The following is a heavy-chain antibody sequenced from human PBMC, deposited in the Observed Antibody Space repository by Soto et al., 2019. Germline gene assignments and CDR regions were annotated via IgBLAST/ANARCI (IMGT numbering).Heavy chain of an antibody. CDR2: INAGNGNT. J-gene: IGHJ6*02. Sequence: ASVKVSCKASGYTFTSYAMHWVRQAPGQRLEWMGWINAGNGNTKYSQKFQGRVTITRDTSASTAYMELSSLRSEDTAVYYCAREKQGYSYGFAYYYGMDGWGQGTTVTVSS. CDR1: GYTFTSYA. V-gene: IGHV1-3*01. D-gene: IGHD5-18*01. CDR3: AREKQGYSYGFAYYYGMDG.